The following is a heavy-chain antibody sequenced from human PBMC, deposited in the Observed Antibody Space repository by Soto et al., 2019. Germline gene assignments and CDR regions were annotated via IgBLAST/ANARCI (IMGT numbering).Heavy chain of an antibody. V-gene: IGHV4-34*01. CDR3: ARSDSSGKTRYYFDY. CDR1: GGSFSGYY. Sequence: PSETLSLTCAVYGGSFSGYYCSWIRQPPGMGLEWIGEINHFGITNYNPSLKSRLAISVDTSESQFSLKLSSVTVADTAVYYCARSDSSGKTRYYFDYWGQGTLVTVSS. J-gene: IGHJ4*02. D-gene: IGHD3-22*01. CDR2: INHFGIT.